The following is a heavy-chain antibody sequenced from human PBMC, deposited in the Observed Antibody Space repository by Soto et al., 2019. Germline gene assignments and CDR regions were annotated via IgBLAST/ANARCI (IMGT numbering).Heavy chain of an antibody. J-gene: IGHJ6*02. V-gene: IGHV3-23*01. D-gene: IGHD6-19*01. CDR3: AKDRSENFWVYYYAMDV. CDR1: GFNFGAYT. CDR2: ISGSSSGT. Sequence: GGSLRLSCEASGFNFGAYTMSWVRQAPGKGLEWVSGISGSSSGTYYTDSVKGRFTISRDNSKNTVYLQMNSLRGEDTAVYYCAKDRSENFWVYYYAMDVWGQGTAVTVSS.